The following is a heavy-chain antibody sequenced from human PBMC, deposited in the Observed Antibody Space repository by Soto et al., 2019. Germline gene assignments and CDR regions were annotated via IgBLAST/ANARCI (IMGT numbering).Heavy chain of an antibody. D-gene: IGHD3-3*01. V-gene: IGHV1-18*04. CDR2: SGNT. J-gene: IGHJ4*02. CDR3: ARVADDFSSGYYYEY. Sequence: QVQLVQSGAEVKKPGASVTVSCKASGYTFSRHGISWVRQAPGQGLEWMAWSGNTNYAQKFQGRLTLTTNPTTRTAYMELRSLSSDDTAVYYCARVADDFSSGYYYEYWGQGALVTVSS. CDR1: GYTFSRHG.